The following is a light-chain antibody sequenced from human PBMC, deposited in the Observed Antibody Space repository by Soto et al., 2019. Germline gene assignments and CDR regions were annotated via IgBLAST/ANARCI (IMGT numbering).Light chain of an antibody. CDR3: QQRSNWPS. Sequence: EIVLTQSPGTLSLSPGERAALSCRASQSVSSYLAWYQQKPGQAPRLLIYDASNRATGIPARFSGSGSGTDFTLTISSLEPEDFAVYYRQQRSNWPSFGQGTKVDIK. CDR2: DAS. V-gene: IGKV3-11*01. J-gene: IGKJ1*01. CDR1: QSVSSY.